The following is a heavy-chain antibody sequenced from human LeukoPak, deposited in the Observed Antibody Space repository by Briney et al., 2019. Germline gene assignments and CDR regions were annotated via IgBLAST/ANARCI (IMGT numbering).Heavy chain of an antibody. CDR2: IYYSGST. D-gene: IGHD6-6*01. J-gene: IGHJ4*02. CDR1: GGSISSSSYY. CDR3: ARESIAARRYFDY. V-gene: IGHV4-39*07. Sequence: SETLSLTCTVSGGSISSSSYYWGWIRQPPGKGLEWIGSIYYSGSTYYNPSLKSRVTISVDTSENQFSLKLSSVTAADTAVYYCARESIAARRYFDYWGQGTLVTVSS.